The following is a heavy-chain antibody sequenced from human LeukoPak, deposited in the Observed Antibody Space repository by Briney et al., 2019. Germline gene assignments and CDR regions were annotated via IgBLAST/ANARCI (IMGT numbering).Heavy chain of an antibody. D-gene: IGHD3-22*01. CDR2: MWYHGRDQ. Sequence: GGSLRLSCAAAGFTFTSYGMHWVRQAPGKGLEWVAVMWYHGRDQYYADSVKGRFTISRDTSKNTLYLEMNSLRAEDTAVYYCARDGDPSGHYTVFDYWGQGTLVTVPS. CDR3: ARDGDPSGHYTVFDY. J-gene: IGHJ4*02. V-gene: IGHV3-33*01. CDR1: GFTFTSYG.